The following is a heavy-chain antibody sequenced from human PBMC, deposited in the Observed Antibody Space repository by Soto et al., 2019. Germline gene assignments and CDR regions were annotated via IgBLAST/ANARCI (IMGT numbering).Heavy chain of an antibody. Sequence: QVQLVESGGGVVQPGRSLRLSCAASGFTFSSYAMHWVRQAPGKGLEWVAVISYDGSNKYYADSVKGRFTISRDNSKNTLYLQINSLRAEDTAVYYCARDSASSGYDFDYWGQGTLVTVSS. V-gene: IGHV3-30-3*01. CDR3: ARDSASSGYDFDY. CDR2: ISYDGSNK. J-gene: IGHJ4*02. CDR1: GFTFSSYA. D-gene: IGHD3-22*01.